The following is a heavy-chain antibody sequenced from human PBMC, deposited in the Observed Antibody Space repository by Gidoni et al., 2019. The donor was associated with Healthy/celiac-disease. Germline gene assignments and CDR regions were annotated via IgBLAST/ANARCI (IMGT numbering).Heavy chain of an antibody. D-gene: IGHD3-3*01. J-gene: IGHJ4*02. Sequence: QVQLQESVPGLVKPSETLSLTCTVSGCPISSYYWSWIRQPPGKGLEWIGYIYYSGSTNYNPSLKSRVTISVDTSKNQFSLKLSSVTAADTAVYYCARGGFLEWFPLDYWGQGTLVTVSS. CDR2: IYYSGST. V-gene: IGHV4-59*01. CDR3: ARGGFLEWFPLDY. CDR1: GCPISSYY.